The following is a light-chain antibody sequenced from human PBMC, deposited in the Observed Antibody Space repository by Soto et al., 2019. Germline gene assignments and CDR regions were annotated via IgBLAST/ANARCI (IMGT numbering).Light chain of an antibody. CDR1: QSISSY. V-gene: IGKV1-39*01. Sequence: DMQMTQSPSSLSASVGDRVTITCRASQSISSYLNWYQQKPGKAPKLLIYAASSLQSGVPSRFSGSGSGTDFTPTISSLQPEDFATYYCQQSYSTRWTFAQGTKVDIK. CDR2: AAS. J-gene: IGKJ1*01. CDR3: QQSYSTRWT.